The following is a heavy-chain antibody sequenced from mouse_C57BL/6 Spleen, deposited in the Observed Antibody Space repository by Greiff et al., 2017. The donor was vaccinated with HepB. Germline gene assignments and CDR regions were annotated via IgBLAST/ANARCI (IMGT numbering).Heavy chain of an antibody. CDR1: GYTFTSYW. Sequence: QVQLQQPGAELVMPGASVKLSCKASGYTFTSYWMHWVKQRPGQGLEWIGEIDPSDSYTNYNQKFKGKSTLTVDKSSSTAYMQLSSLTSEDSAVYYCARGDMGTTWYFDVWGTGTTVTVSS. V-gene: IGHV1-69*01. D-gene: IGHD2-14*01. J-gene: IGHJ1*03. CDR2: IDPSDSYT. CDR3: ARGDMGTTWYFDV.